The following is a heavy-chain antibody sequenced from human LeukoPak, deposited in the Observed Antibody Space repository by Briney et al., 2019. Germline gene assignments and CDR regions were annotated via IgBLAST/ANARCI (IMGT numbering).Heavy chain of an antibody. CDR3: ARSLKRYYYDSSGYSPDDSFDY. Sequence: GASVKVSCKASGGTFSSYAISWVRQAPGQGLEWMGRIIPILGIANYAQKFQGRVTITADKSTSTAYMELSGLRSEDTAVYYCARSLKRYYYDSSGYSPDDSFDYWGQGTLVTVSS. D-gene: IGHD3-22*01. V-gene: IGHV1-69*04. CDR2: IIPILGIA. J-gene: IGHJ4*02. CDR1: GGTFSSYA.